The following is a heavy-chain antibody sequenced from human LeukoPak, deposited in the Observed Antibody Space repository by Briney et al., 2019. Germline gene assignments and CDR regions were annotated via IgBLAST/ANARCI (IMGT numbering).Heavy chain of an antibody. Sequence: TPSETLSLTCSVFGDSFNEYYWNWVRQPPGKGLQWIGYIYHNGNSNYNPSLKGRLTISVDTAKNQFSLKLTSVTAADTAVYYCARDGGLQSHFDYWGQGALVTVSS. V-gene: IGHV4-59*01. J-gene: IGHJ4*02. CDR3: ARDGGLQSHFDY. CDR2: IYHNGNS. CDR1: GDSFNEYY. D-gene: IGHD5-24*01.